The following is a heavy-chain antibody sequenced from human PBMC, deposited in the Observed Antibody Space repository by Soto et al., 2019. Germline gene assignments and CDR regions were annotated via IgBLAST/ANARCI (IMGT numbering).Heavy chain of an antibody. CDR2: ISYDGSNK. D-gene: IGHD6-19*01. V-gene: IGHV3-30-3*01. J-gene: IGHJ4*02. CDR3: ARDSSGWTFDY. Sequence: XVSLRLSCAASGFTFSSYAMHWVRQAPGKGLEWVAVISYDGSNKYYADSVKGRFTISRDNSKNTLYLQMNSLRAEDTAVYYCARDSSGWTFDYWGQGTLVTVSS. CDR1: GFTFSSYA.